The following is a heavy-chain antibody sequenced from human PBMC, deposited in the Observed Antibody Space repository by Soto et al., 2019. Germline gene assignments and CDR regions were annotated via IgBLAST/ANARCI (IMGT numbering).Heavy chain of an antibody. CDR1: GGTFSSYA. CDR2: IIPIFGTA. J-gene: IGHJ6*02. CDR3: ARSGVGDKLPEPYYYGMDV. Sequence: QVQLVQSGAEVKKPGSSVKVSCKASGGTFSSYAISWVRQAPGQGLEWMGGIIPIFGTANYAQKFQGRVTITADESTSTAYMELSSLRSEDTAVYYCARSGVGDKLPEPYYYGMDVWGQGTTVTVSS. V-gene: IGHV1-69*01. D-gene: IGHD1-26*01.